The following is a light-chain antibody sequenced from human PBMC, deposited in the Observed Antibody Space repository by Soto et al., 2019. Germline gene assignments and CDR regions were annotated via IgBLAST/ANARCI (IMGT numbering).Light chain of an antibody. Sequence: QSALTQPPSVSGSPGQSVTISCTGTSSYIGTYNHVSWYQQPPGTAPTLMIYDITKRPSGVPDRFSGYRSGNTASLTISGLQAEDEADYYCSLYAGSSTYYVFVTGTKVTVL. CDR3: SLYAGSSTYYV. V-gene: IGLV2-18*01. CDR2: DIT. CDR1: SSYIGTYNH. J-gene: IGLJ1*01.